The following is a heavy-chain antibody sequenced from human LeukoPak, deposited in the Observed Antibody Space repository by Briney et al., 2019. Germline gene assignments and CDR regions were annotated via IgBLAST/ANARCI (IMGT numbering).Heavy chain of an antibody. CDR3: ARGSHDFDI. Sequence: GGSLRLSCAASGFTFSNYWMHWVRQAPGKGLLWVSRINSDGSSIIYADSVKGRFTISRDNANNTLSLQMNSLRAEDTAVYYCARGSHDFDIWGQGTMVTVSS. CDR2: INSDGSSI. V-gene: IGHV3-74*01. D-gene: IGHD3-10*01. J-gene: IGHJ3*02. CDR1: GFTFSNYW.